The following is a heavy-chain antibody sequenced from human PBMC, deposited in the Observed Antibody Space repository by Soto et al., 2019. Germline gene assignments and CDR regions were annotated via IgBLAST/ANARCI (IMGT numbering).Heavy chain of an antibody. CDR2: ISSNGGST. Sequence: HPGGSLRLSCSASGFTFSSYAMHWVRQAPGKGLEYVSAISSNGGSTYYADSVKGRFTISRDNSKNTLYLQMSSLRAEDTAVYYCVKVIPPNSGYDFWPPSFDYWGQGTLVTVSS. CDR1: GFTFSSYA. V-gene: IGHV3-64D*08. D-gene: IGHD5-12*01. J-gene: IGHJ4*02. CDR3: VKVIPPNSGYDFWPPSFDY.